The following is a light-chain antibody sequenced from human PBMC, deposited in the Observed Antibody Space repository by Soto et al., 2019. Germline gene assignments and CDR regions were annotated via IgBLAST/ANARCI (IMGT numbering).Light chain of an antibody. J-gene: IGKJ1*01. V-gene: IGKV1-39*01. CDR1: QSVNNY. CDR2: AAS. CDR3: QQGYSNPCK. Sequence: DIQMTQSPSSLSASVGDRVTITCRASQSVNNYLHWYQQKAGQATKLLIYAASNLQSGVPSRFSGRGSGTDFTLTVDSLQPEDFATYYCQQGYSNPCKFGPGTKV.